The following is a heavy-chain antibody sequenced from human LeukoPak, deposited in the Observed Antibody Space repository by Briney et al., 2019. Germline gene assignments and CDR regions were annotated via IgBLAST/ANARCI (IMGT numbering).Heavy chain of an antibody. CDR2: INPNSGGT. CDR3: ARGGSSSWYSYNWFDP. J-gene: IGHJ5*02. V-gene: IGHV1-2*02. CDR1: GYTFTGYY. D-gene: IGHD6-13*01. Sequence: AASVKVSCKASGYTFTGYYMHWVRQAPGQGLKWMGWINPNSGGTNYAQKFQGRVTMTRDTSISTAYMELSRLRSDDTAVYYCARGGSSSWYSYNWFDPWGQGTLVTVSS.